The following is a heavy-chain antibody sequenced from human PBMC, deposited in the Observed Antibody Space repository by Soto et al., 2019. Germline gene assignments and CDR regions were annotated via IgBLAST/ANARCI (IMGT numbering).Heavy chain of an antibody. Sequence: SETLSLTCTVFGGSISRGGSYWSWIRQYPGKGLEWIGYSSYSGTTYYNPSLKSRVTISLDTSKNQFSLKLSSVTAADTAVYYCARGGYYYYDASGYYRFFDSWGQGTLVTVSS. V-gene: IGHV4-31*03. CDR1: GGSISRGGSY. J-gene: IGHJ4*02. D-gene: IGHD3-22*01. CDR3: ARGGYYYYDASGYYRFFDS. CDR2: SSYSGTT.